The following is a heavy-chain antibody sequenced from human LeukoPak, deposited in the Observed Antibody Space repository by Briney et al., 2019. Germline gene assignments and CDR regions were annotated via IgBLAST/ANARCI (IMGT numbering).Heavy chain of an antibody. CDR2: INPSGGST. D-gene: IGHD7-27*01. J-gene: IGHJ3*02. Sequence: ASVKVSCKASGYTFTNYYIHWVRQAPGQGLECMGIINPSGGSTSYAQKFQGRVTMTRDMSTSTVYMELSSLRSEDSAVYYCARAWVMTRLGDALDIWGQGTMVTVSS. CDR3: ARAWVMTRLGDALDI. V-gene: IGHV1-46*01. CDR1: GYTFTNYY.